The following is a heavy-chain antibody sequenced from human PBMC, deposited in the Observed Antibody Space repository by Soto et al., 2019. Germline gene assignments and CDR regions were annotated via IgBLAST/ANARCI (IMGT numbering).Heavy chain of an antibody. J-gene: IGHJ6*02. D-gene: IGHD6-19*01. V-gene: IGHV5-51*01. CDR2: IYPGDSDT. CDR3: ARPREAGKNYYGVDV. Sequence: GASLQISCKGSGYSFTSYWFGWVRQMPGKGLEWMGIIYPGDSDTRYSPSFQGQVTISADKSISTAYLQWSSLKASDTAMYYCARPREAGKNYYGVDVWGQGTTVTVSS. CDR1: GYSFTSYW.